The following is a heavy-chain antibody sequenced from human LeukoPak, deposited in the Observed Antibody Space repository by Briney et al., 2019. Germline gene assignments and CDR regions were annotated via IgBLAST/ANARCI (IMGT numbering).Heavy chain of an antibody. CDR3: ARLSGSSWSLDY. J-gene: IGHJ4*02. D-gene: IGHD6-13*01. CDR2: IYSSGTTYYT. V-gene: IGHV4-39*01. CDR1: GGSISSSSYY. Sequence: SETLSLTCTVSGGSISSSSYYWGWIRQPPGKGLEWIGSIYSSGTTYYTYYNPSLKSRVTISVDTSKNQLSLRLSSVTAADTAVYYCARLSGSSWSLDYWGQGTLVSVSS.